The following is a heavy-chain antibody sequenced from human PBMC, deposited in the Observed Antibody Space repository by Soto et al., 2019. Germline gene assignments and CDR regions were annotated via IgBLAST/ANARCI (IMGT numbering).Heavy chain of an antibody. Sequence: EVQLLESGGGLVQPGGSLRLSCAASGFTFSSYATSWVRQAPGKGLEWVSGISSSGGSTYYADSVKGRFTISRDNSKNTLYLQMNSLRVEDTAVYYCAPYYYDSSGYYHYFDYWGQGTLVTVS. V-gene: IGHV3-23*01. J-gene: IGHJ4*02. CDR2: ISSSGGST. CDR3: APYYYDSSGYYHYFDY. D-gene: IGHD3-22*01. CDR1: GFTFSSYA.